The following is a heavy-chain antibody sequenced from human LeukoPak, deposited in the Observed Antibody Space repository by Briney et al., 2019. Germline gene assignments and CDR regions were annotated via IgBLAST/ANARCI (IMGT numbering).Heavy chain of an antibody. CDR1: GASISGFY. CDR2: IYSSGST. CDR3: ARWRNLDY. V-gene: IGHV4-59*01. D-gene: IGHD3-3*01. Sequence: SETLSLTCTVAGASISGFYWSWIRQPPGKGLECLGFIYSSGSTNYNPSLKSRVTIAIDTSKNQFSLKLSSVTAADTAVYYCARWRNLDYWGQGTLATVSS. J-gene: IGHJ4*02.